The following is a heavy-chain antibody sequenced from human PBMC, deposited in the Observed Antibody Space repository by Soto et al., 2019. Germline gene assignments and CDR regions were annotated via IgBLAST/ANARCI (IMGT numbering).Heavy chain of an antibody. V-gene: IGHV1-69*13. CDR2: IIPIFGTA. CDR1: GGTFSSYA. CDR3: ARDRYCSSTSCTNNWFDP. J-gene: IGHJ5*02. Sequence: SVKVSFKASGGTFSSYAISWVRQAPGQGLEWMGGIIPIFGTANYAQKFQGRVTITADESTSTAYMELSSLRSEDTAVYYCARDRYCSSTSCTNNWFDPWGQGTLVTVSS. D-gene: IGHD2-2*01.